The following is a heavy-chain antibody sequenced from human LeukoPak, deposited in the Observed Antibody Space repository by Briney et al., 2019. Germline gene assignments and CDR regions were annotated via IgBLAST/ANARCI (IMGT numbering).Heavy chain of an antibody. CDR2: ISYDGSNK. CDR3: AREYYDYVWGSYRYTGGAFDI. Sequence: GGSLRLSCAASGFTFSNYGMHWVRQAPGKGLEWVAVISYDGSNKYYADSVKGRFTISRNNSKNTLYLQMNSLRAEDTAVYYCAREYYDYVWGSYRYTGGAFDIWGQGTMVTVSS. J-gene: IGHJ3*02. V-gene: IGHV3-30*19. D-gene: IGHD3-16*02. CDR1: GFTFSNYG.